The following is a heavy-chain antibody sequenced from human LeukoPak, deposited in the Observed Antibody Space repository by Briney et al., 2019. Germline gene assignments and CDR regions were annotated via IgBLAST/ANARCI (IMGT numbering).Heavy chain of an antibody. V-gene: IGHV3-23*01. CDR1: GFTFSSYA. D-gene: IGHD2-15*01. J-gene: IGHJ4*02. CDR3: AKDIGYCSGDSCPYFDH. CDR2: IGSGGNT. Sequence: GGSLRLSCAASGFTFSSYAMFWVRQAPGKGLEWVSGIGSGGNTYYADSVMGRFTISRDSSKNTLYLQMNGLRADDTAVYYCAKDIGYCSGDSCPYFDHWGQGTLVTVSS.